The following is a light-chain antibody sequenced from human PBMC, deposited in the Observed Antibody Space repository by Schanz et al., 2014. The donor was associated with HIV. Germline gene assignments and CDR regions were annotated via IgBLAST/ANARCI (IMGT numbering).Light chain of an antibody. V-gene: IGLV2-8*01. CDR1: SSDVGGYDF. J-gene: IGLJ3*02. CDR3: QSFDGSLGGVL. Sequence: QSALTQPPSASGSPGQSVTITCTGTSSDVGGYDFVSWYQQHPGKAPKLMIYEVTKRPLGVPNRFSGSKSGNTASLTITGLQPEDEADYYCQSFDGSLGGVLFGGGTKLTVL. CDR2: EVT.